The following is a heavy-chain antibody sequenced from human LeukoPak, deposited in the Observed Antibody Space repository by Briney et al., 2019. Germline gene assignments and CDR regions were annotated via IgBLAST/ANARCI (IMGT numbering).Heavy chain of an antibody. CDR2: ISSSSSYI. J-gene: IGHJ3*02. CDR1: GFTFSSYS. CDR3: ARDPRGYCSGGSCYDEAFDI. Sequence: PGGSLRLSCAASGFTFSSYSMNWVRQAPGKGLEWVSSISSSSSYIYYADSVKGRFTISRDNAKNSLYLQMNSLRAEDTAVYYCARDPRGYCSGGSCYDEAFDIWGQGTMVTVSS. D-gene: IGHD2-15*01. V-gene: IGHV3-21*01.